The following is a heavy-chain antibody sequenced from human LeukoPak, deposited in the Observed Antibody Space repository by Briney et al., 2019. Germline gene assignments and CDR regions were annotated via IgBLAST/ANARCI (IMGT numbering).Heavy chain of an antibody. V-gene: IGHV1-2*02. J-gene: IGHJ4*02. CDR2: INPNSGGT. Sequence: ASVKVSCKASEYTFTGYYMHWVRQAPGQGLEWMGWINPNSGGTNYAQKFQGRVTMTRDTSISTAYMELSRLRSDDTAVYYCASELAQDYGDYVFRDWGQGTLVTVSS. D-gene: IGHD4-17*01. CDR3: ASELAQDYGDYVFRD. CDR1: EYTFTGYY.